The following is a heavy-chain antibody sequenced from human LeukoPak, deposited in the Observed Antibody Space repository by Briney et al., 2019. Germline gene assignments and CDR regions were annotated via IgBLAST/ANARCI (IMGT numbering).Heavy chain of an antibody. CDR3: ARPGGHWSSSPFDY. D-gene: IGHD2-21*01. Sequence: QPGGSLRLSCAASGFTFSSYAMSWVRQAPGKGLKWVSGISGSGGNTYYADSVKGRFTLSRDNSKNTLYLHMNSLRAEDTAVYYCARPGGHWSSSPFDYWGQGTLVTVSS. CDR2: ISGSGGNT. V-gene: IGHV3-23*01. CDR1: GFTFSSYA. J-gene: IGHJ4*02.